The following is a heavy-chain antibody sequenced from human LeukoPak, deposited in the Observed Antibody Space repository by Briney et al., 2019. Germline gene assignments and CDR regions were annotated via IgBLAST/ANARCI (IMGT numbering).Heavy chain of an antibody. CDR3: AREGTYSDYWSGYFEY. CDR2: IASDGSYT. V-gene: IGHV3-30*04. J-gene: IGHJ4*02. D-gene: IGHD3-3*01. CDR1: GFIFSIYA. Sequence: GGSLRLSCEGSGFIFSIYAIHWIRQSPGRGLEWVAVIASDGSYTDYVHSLKDRFTISRDNSKNTVYLDVTSLTPEDAAIYYCAREGTYSDYWSGYFEYWGQGTRVIVSS.